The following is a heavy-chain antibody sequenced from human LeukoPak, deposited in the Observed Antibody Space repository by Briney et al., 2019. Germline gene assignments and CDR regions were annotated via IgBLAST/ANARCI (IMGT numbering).Heavy chain of an antibody. CDR2: ISYDGSNE. J-gene: IGHJ6*03. CDR1: GFTFSSYV. CDR3: AKHVWTFYYYMDV. Sequence: GSLRLSCAASGFTFSSYVMHWVRQAPGKGLEWVAIISYDGSNEYYADSVKGRFTISRDNSKNTLYLQMNSLRAEDTAVYYCAKHVWTFYYYMDVWGKGTTVTVSS. V-gene: IGHV3-30*04. D-gene: IGHD2-8*01.